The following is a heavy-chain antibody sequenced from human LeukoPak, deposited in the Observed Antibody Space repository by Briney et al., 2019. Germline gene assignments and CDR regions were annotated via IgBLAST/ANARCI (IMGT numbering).Heavy chain of an antibody. CDR3: ARDCEVYCSRDLPDY. D-gene: IGHD2-15*01. CDR1: GFTFSNYW. CDR2: IKPDGSEK. J-gene: IGHJ4*02. V-gene: IGHV3-7*01. Sequence: SGGSLRLSCAASGFTFSNYWMSWVRQAPGKGLEWVANIKPDGSEKFYVDSVKGRFTVSRDDAKNSLYLQMNSLRAEDTAVYYRARDCEVYCSRDLPDYWGQGTLVTVSS.